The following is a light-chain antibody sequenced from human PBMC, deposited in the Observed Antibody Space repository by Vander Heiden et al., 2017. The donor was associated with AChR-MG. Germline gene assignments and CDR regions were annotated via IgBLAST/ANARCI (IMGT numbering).Light chain of an antibody. V-gene: IGKV1-39*01. J-gene: IGKJ2*01. Sequence: DLQMTQSPSSLSASVGDRATTSCRARQSSSSYVNWYQQKAGKAPKLLIYAAYSLQSGAPSRCSGSGSGTDCTLTISSLQPEDVATYYRQQSFSTPYTFGQGTKLEIK. CDR3: QQSFSTPYT. CDR1: QSSSSY. CDR2: AAY.